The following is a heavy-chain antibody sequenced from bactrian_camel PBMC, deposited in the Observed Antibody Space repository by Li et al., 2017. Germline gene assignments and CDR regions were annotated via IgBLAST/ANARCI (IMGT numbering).Heavy chain of an antibody. Sequence: VQLVESGGGLEQPGGSLRLSCTASGFTFSSYAMSWVRQAPGKGLEWVSVINSGTENTYYADSVKGRFTISRDNAKNTVYLQMNSLKPEDTAVYHCAATVSGRRLYGDCAHVLTYWTPGTQVTVS. J-gene: IGHJ4*01. V-gene: IGHV3S40*01. CDR2: INSGTENT. D-gene: IGHD4*01. CDR1: GFTFSSYA.